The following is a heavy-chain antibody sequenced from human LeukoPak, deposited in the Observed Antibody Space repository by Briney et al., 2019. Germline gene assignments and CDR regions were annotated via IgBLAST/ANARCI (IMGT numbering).Heavy chain of an antibody. V-gene: IGHV4-34*01. CDR3: ARGQWLDNY. J-gene: IGHJ4*02. D-gene: IGHD6-19*01. Sequence: PSETLSLTCAVYGGSFSGYVWSWIRQPPEKGLEWIGEINHSGGTNYNPSLKSRVTISVDTSKNQFSLKLSSVTAADTAVYYCARGQWLDNYWGQGVLVTVSS. CDR1: GGSFSGYV. CDR2: INHSGGT.